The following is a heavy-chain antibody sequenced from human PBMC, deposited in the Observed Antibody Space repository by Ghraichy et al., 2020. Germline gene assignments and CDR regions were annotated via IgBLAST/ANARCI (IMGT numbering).Heavy chain of an antibody. J-gene: IGHJ5*02. Sequence: SETLSLTCTVSGGSISTNDYYWGWIRQPPGKGLEWIGDIYYTGSTYYNPSLKSRVTISVDTSKNQFSLKLSSVTAADTAVYYCAKHVEVFYYDSGHTWFDPWGQGTLVTVSS. CDR1: GGSISTNDYY. CDR2: IYYTGST. CDR3: AKHVEVFYYDSGHTWFDP. V-gene: IGHV4-39*01. D-gene: IGHD3-22*01.